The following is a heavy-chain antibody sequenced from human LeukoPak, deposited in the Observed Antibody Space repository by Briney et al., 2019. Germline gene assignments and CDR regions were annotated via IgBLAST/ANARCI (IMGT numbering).Heavy chain of an antibody. J-gene: IGHJ4*02. Sequence: SETLSLTCTVSGGSISSRDYYWGWLRQPPGKGLEWIGNIYYSGSTYYNPSLKSRVTISVDTSRNQFSLKLSSVTAADTAVYYCARLGSYYNGFDYWGQGTLVTVSS. V-gene: IGHV4-39*01. CDR1: GGSISSRDYY. CDR3: ARLGSYYNGFDY. D-gene: IGHD3-10*01. CDR2: IYYSGST.